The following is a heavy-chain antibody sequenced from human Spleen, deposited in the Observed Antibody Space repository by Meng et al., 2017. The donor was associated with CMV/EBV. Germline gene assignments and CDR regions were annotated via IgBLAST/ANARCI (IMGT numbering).Heavy chain of an antibody. D-gene: IGHD2-2*01. V-gene: IGHV3-21*01. CDR3: ARERLYQPLWGDALDI. CDR2: ISSSRSYI. CDR1: GFTVRSNY. Sequence: GESLKISCAASGFTVRSNYMSWVRQAPGKGLEWVSSISSSRSYIYYADSVKGRFTISRDNAKNSLYLQMTSLRAEDTAVYYCARERLYQPLWGDALDIWGQGTMVTVSS. J-gene: IGHJ3*02.